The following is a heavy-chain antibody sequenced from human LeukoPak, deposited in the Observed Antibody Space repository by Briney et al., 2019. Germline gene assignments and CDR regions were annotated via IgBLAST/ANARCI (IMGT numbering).Heavy chain of an antibody. D-gene: IGHD6-6*01. V-gene: IGHV3-74*01. J-gene: IGHJ4*02. CDR3: ARGGTAARPDYFDL. Sequence: GGSLRLSCTASGFTISSYWMHWVRQAPGKGLVWVSRINSDGSTTSYTDSVKGRFSISRDNAKNTLHLQMNSLRTEDTAVYYCARGGTAARPDYFDLWGQGTLVTVSS. CDR2: INSDGSTT. CDR1: GFTISSYW.